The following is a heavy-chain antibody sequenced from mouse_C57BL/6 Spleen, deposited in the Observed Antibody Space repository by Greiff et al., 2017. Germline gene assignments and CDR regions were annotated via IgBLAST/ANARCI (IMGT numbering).Heavy chain of an antibody. V-gene: IGHV5-17*01. CDR1: GFTFSDYG. CDR2: ISSGSSTI. Sequence: EVHLVESGGGLVKPGGSLKLSCAASGFTFSDYGMHWVRQAPEKGLEWVAYISSGSSTIYYADTVKGRFTISRDNAKNTLFLQMTSLRSEDTAMYYCARDTTVEDYFDYWGQGTTLTVSS. J-gene: IGHJ2*01. CDR3: ARDTTVEDYFDY. D-gene: IGHD1-1*01.